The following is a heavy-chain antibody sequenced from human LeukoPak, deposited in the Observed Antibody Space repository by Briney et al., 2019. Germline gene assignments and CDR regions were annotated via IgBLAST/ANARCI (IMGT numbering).Heavy chain of an antibody. J-gene: IGHJ4*02. CDR3: AREPYSSGWYDY. Sequence: GGSLRLSCAASGFTFSSYSMNWVRQAPGKGLEWVSSISSSSSYIYYADSVKGRFTISRDNAKNSLYLQMNSLRVEDTAVYYCAREPYSSGWYDYWGQGTLVTVSS. V-gene: IGHV3-21*01. CDR1: GFTFSSYS. CDR2: ISSSSSYI. D-gene: IGHD6-19*01.